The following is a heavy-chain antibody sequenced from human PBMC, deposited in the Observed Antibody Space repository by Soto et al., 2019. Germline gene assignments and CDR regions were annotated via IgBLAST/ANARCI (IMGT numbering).Heavy chain of an antibody. Sequence: GASVKVSCKASGYTFTGYYVHWVRQAPGQGLEWMGWINPNSGGTKSAQKFQGRVTMTRDTSINTAYMELSRLGSDDTAVYYCARRKGDYYDSSGYHYYFDYWGQGTLVTVSS. V-gene: IGHV1-2*02. J-gene: IGHJ4*02. D-gene: IGHD3-22*01. CDR1: GYTFTGYY. CDR3: ARRKGDYYDSSGYHYYFDY. CDR2: INPNSGGT.